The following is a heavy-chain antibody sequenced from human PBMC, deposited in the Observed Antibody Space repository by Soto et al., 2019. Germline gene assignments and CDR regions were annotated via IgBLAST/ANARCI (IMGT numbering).Heavy chain of an antibody. J-gene: IGHJ4*02. CDR3: ARGRYGDY. D-gene: IGHD1-1*01. CDR1: GYAFTTYG. Sequence: QVHLVQSGAEVKKPGASVKVSCKGSGYAFTTYGITWVRQAPGQGLEWMGWISAHNGNTNYAQKLQGRVTVTRDTSTSTGYMELKSLKSDDTAVYYRARGRYGDYWGQGALVTVSS. CDR2: ISAHNGNT. V-gene: IGHV1-18*01.